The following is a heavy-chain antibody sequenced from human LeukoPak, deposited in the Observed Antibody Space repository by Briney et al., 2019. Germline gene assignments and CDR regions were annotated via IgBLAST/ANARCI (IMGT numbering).Heavy chain of an antibody. CDR2: IKTDGSEK. Sequence: PGGSLRLSCEGSGFTFNNYWMRWVRQAPGKGLQWVANIKTDGSEKYYVDSVKGRFTISRDNAKNSLYLQMNSLRAEDTAVYYCATYSSLNRREFQYWGQGTLVTASS. D-gene: IGHD3-22*01. J-gene: IGHJ1*01. CDR1: GFTFNNYW. V-gene: IGHV3-7*01. CDR3: ATYSSLNRREFQY.